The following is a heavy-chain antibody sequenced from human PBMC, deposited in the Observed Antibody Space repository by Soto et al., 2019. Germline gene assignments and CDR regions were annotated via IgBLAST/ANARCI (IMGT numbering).Heavy chain of an antibody. V-gene: IGHV1-46*01. CDR1: GYTFTSYY. J-gene: IGHJ4*02. Sequence: ASVKVSCKASGYTFTSYYMHWVRQAPGQGLEWMGIINPSGDSTSYAQKFQGRVTMTRDTSTSTVYMELSSLRSEDTAVYYCARSFYDYVWWSYRSAHCDYWGQGTLVTVSS. CDR2: INPSGDST. CDR3: ARSFYDYVWWSYRSAHCDY. D-gene: IGHD3-16*02.